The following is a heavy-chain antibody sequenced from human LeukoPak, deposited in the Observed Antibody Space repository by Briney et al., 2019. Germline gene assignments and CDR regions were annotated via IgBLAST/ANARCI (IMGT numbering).Heavy chain of an antibody. J-gene: IGHJ4*02. V-gene: IGHV3-21*01. CDR2: ISSSSSYI. CDR1: GFTFSSYS. D-gene: IGHD5-12*01. CDR3: ARGGDIVATITEDY. Sequence: PGGSLRLSCAASGFTFSSYSMNWVRQAPGKGLEWVSSISSSSSYIYYADSVKGRFTFSRDNAKNSLYLQMNSLRAEDTAVYYCARGGDIVATITEDYWGQGTLVTVSS.